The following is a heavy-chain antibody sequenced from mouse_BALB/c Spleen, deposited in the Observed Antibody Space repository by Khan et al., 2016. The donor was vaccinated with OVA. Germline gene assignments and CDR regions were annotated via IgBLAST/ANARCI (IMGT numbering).Heavy chain of an antibody. V-gene: IGHV14-3*02. CDR1: GFNIKDTY. CDR2: IDPANGNT. J-gene: IGHJ2*01. CDR3: ARRYYYGRGYFDF. D-gene: IGHD1-1*01. Sequence: EVQLQESGAELVKPGASVKLSCTASGFNIKDTYMHWVKQRPEQGLEWIGRIDPANGNTKYDPKFQGKATITADTSSNKAYLQLSSLTSEDTAVYYCARRYYYGRGYFDFWGQGTTLTVSS.